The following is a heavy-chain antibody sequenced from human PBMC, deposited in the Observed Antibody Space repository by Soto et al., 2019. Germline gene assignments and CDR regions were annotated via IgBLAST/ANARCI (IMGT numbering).Heavy chain of an antibody. CDR2: INAGNGNT. V-gene: IGHV1-3*01. Sequence: GASVKVSCKASGYTFTSYAMHWVRQAPGQRLEWMGWINAGNGNTKYSQKFQGRVTITRDTSASTAYMELSSLRSEDTAVYHCARVRLGNTVTTLYYWGQGTLVTVSS. CDR1: GYTFTSYA. J-gene: IGHJ4*02. D-gene: IGHD4-17*01. CDR3: ARVRLGNTVTTLYY.